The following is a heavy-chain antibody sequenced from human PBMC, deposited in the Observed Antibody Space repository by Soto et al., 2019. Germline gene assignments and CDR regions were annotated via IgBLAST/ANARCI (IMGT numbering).Heavy chain of an antibody. V-gene: IGHV3-21*01. CDR2: ISSSSSYI. J-gene: IGHJ6*02. Sequence: PGGSLRLSCAASGFTFSSYSMNWVRQAPGKGLEWVSSISSSSSYIYYADSVKGRFTISRDNAKNSLYLQMNSLRAEDTAVYYCARDTRADSSSWYGVYYYYYYGMDVWGQGTTVTVSS. CDR3: ARDTRADSSSWYGVYYYYYYGMDV. CDR1: GFTFSSYS. D-gene: IGHD6-13*01.